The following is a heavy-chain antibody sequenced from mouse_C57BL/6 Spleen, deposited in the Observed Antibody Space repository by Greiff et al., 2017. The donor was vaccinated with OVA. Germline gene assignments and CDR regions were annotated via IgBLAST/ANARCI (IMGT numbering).Heavy chain of an antibody. D-gene: IGHD1-1*01. CDR1: GYTFTSYW. V-gene: IGHV1-74*01. J-gene: IGHJ3*01. CDR3: ASITTVVESFAY. CDR2: IHPSDSDT. Sequence: QVHVKQPGAELVKPGASVKVSCKASGYTFTSYWMHWVKQRPGQGLEWIGRIHPSDSDTNYNQKFKGKATLTVDKSSSTAYMQLSSLTSEDSAVYYCASITTVVESFAYWGQGTLVTVSA.